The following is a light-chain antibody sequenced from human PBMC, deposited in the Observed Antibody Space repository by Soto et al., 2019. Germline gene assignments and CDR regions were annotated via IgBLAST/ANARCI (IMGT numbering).Light chain of an antibody. J-gene: IGKJ5*01. V-gene: IGKV3-11*01. Sequence: EIVLTQSPATLSLSPGERATLSCRASQSVSSYLAWYQQKPGQAPRLLIYDASTRATGIPARFSGSGSGTDFTLPISSLEPEDFSVYYCQQRSNWPATTFGQGTRLEIK. CDR3: QQRSNWPATT. CDR2: DAS. CDR1: QSVSSY.